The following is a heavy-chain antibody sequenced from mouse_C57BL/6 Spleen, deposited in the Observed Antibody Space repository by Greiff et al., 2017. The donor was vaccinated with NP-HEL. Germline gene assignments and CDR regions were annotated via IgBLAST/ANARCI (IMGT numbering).Heavy chain of an antibody. D-gene: IGHD1-1*01. Sequence: QVQLKQSGAELMKPGASVKLSCKATGYTFTGYWIEWVKQRPGHGLEWIGEILPGSGSTNYNEKFKGKATFTADTSSNTAYMQLSSLTTEDSAIYYCARGGLYYGSSPYWYFDVWGTGTTVTVSS. V-gene: IGHV1-9*01. J-gene: IGHJ1*03. CDR3: ARGGLYYGSSPYWYFDV. CDR1: GYTFTGYW. CDR2: ILPGSGST.